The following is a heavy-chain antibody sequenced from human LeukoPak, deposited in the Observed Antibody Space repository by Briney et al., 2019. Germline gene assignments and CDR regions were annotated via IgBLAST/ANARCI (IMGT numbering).Heavy chain of an antibody. CDR3: ARDRYSSSSDY. V-gene: IGHV3-7*01. CDR1: GFTFSSYW. Sequence: PGGSLRLSCAASGFTFSSYWMSWVRQAPGKGLEWVANIKQDGSEKYYVDSVKGRFTISRDNAKNSLYLQMNSLRAEDTVVYYCARDRYSSSSDYWGQGTLVTVSS. CDR2: IKQDGSEK. J-gene: IGHJ4*02. D-gene: IGHD6-6*01.